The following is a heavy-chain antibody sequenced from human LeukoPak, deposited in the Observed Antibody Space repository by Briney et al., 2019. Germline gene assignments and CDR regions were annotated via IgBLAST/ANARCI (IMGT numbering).Heavy chain of an antibody. CDR3: ARDQGMGSGWYADAFDI. Sequence: GASVKVSCKASGYTFTSYDINWVRQATGQGLEWMGWMNPNSGNTGYAQKLQGRVTMTTDTSTSTAYMELRSLRSDDTAVYYCARDQGMGSGWYADAFDIWGQGTMVTVSS. J-gene: IGHJ3*02. CDR1: GYTFTSYD. CDR2: MNPNSGNT. V-gene: IGHV1-8*01. D-gene: IGHD6-19*01.